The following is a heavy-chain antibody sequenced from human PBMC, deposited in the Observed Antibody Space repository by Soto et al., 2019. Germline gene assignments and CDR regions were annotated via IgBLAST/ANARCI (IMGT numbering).Heavy chain of an antibody. CDR3: AREWETTVTTQPDY. J-gene: IGHJ4*02. CDR2: ISTYNGNT. CDR1: GYTFTSYG. Sequence: QVQLVQSGAEVKKPGASVKVSCKASGYTFTSYGISWVRQAPGQGLEWMGWISTYNGNTNYAQKLQGRVTMTTDTSTSTASMELRSLRSEDTAVYYCAREWETTVTTQPDYWGQGTLVTVSS. D-gene: IGHD4-17*01. V-gene: IGHV1-18*01.